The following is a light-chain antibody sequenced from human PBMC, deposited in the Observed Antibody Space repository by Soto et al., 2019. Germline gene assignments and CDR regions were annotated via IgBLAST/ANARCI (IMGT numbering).Light chain of an antibody. J-gene: IGKJ1*01. CDR1: QSISSW. CDR3: QQYNSHSNT. V-gene: IGKV1-5*01. Sequence: DIQMTQSPSTLSASVGDRVTITCRASQSISSWLAWYQQIPGKAPKLLIYDASSLESGVPSRFSGSGSGTEFTLTISSLQPDDFATYYCQQYNSHSNTFGQGTKVEIK. CDR2: DAS.